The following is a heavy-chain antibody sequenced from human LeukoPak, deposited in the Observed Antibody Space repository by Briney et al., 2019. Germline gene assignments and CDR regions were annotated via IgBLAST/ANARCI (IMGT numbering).Heavy chain of an antibody. CDR3: ARDLHNFPY. J-gene: IGHJ4*02. CDR2: INTDGSSM. Sequence: GGSLRLSCAASGFTFKGYWMYWVRQAPGKGLVWVSRINTDGSSMNYADSVKGRFTISRDNAKNTLHLQMNSLRVEDTAVYYCARDLHNFPYWGQGTLVTVSS. CDR1: GFTFKGYW. V-gene: IGHV3-74*01. D-gene: IGHD5-24*01.